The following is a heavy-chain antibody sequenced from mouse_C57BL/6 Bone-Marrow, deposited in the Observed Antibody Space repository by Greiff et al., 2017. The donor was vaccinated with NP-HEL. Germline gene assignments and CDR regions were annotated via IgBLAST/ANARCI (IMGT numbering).Heavy chain of an antibody. Sequence: EVKLMESGGDLVKPGGSLKLSCAASGFTFSSYGMSWVRQTPDKRLEWVATISSGGSYTYYPDSVKGRFTISRDNAKNTLYLQMSSLKSEDTAMYYCARRGNRAMDYWGQGTSVTVSS. J-gene: IGHJ4*01. V-gene: IGHV5-6*02. CDR3: ARRGNRAMDY. CDR1: GFTFSSYG. CDR2: ISSGGSYT. D-gene: IGHD2-1*01.